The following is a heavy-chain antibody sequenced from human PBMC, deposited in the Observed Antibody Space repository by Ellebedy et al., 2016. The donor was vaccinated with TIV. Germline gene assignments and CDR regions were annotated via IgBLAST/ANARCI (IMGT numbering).Heavy chain of an antibody. J-gene: IGHJ4*02. Sequence: GGSLRLSCAASGFTVSSNYMSWVRQAPGKGLEWVSTISGSGSNTYYADSVKGRFTISRDNSKNTLYLQMNSLRAEDTAVYYCAKAQHLPILTDYWGQGTLVTVSS. D-gene: IGHD2-2*01. V-gene: IGHV3-23*01. CDR1: GFTVSSNY. CDR3: AKAQHLPILTDY. CDR2: ISGSGSNT.